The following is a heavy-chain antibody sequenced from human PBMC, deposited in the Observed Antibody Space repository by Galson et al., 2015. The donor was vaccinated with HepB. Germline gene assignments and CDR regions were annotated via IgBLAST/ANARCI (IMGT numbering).Heavy chain of an antibody. D-gene: IGHD3-10*01. V-gene: IGHV1-46*01. CDR2: INPSLGTT. CDR3: ARVGVVVRGSIGLGGLDA. CDR1: GYTFTNYY. J-gene: IGHJ6*02. Sequence: SVKVSCKASGYTFTNYYINWVRQAPGQGLEWMGVINPSLGTTTYAQKFQGRVTMTRDTSTSTVYMELSSLRSEDTAVYYCARVGVVVRGSIGLGGLDAWGQGTTVTVSS.